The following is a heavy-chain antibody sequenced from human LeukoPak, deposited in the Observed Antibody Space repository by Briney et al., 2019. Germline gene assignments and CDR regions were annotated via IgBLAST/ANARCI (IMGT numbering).Heavy chain of an antibody. Sequence: ASVKVSCKASGGTFSSYAISRVRQAPGQGLEWMGGIIPIFGTANYAQKFQGRVTITTDESTSTAYMELSSMRSENTAVSYCARAPSYCSSTSCYSYYYYYMDVWGKGPTVTVSS. CDR2: IIPIFGTA. V-gene: IGHV1-69*05. CDR3: ARAPSYCSSTSCYSYYYYYMDV. CDR1: GGTFSSYA. D-gene: IGHD2-2*01. J-gene: IGHJ6*03.